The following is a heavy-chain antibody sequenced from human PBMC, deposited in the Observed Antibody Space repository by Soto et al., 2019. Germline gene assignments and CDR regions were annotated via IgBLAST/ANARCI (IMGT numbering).Heavy chain of an antibody. Sequence: GESLKISCKGFGYTFTNYWIGWVRQMPGKGPEWMGIIYPGDSDTKYNPSFQGQVTISADRSITTTYLQWSSLKASDTAIYYCAASIFYYGMDVWGQGXTVTV. CDR2: IYPGDSDT. CDR1: GYTFTNYW. V-gene: IGHV5-51*01. CDR3: AASIFYYGMDV. J-gene: IGHJ6*02.